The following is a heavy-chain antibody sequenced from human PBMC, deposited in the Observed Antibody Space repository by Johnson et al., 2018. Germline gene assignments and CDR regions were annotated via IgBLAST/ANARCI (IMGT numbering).Heavy chain of an antibody. CDR3: AKVECGDSSAYYSYYHYYMDV. CDR2: ISWNSGIT. V-gene: IGHV3-9*01. J-gene: IGHJ6*03. CDR1: GFTFDEYA. D-gene: IGHD6-19*01. Sequence: VQSGRSLRLSCAGSGFTFDEYAMYWVRQAPGKGLEWVSGISWNSGITGYADSVKGRFPISRDNAKNSMYLQMNSLRAEDTALYYCAKVECGDSSAYYSYYHYYMDVGGKGNTVSVSS.